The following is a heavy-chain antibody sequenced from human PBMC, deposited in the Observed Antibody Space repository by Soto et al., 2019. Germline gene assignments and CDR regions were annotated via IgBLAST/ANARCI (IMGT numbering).Heavy chain of an antibody. D-gene: IGHD7-27*01. CDR1: GGSISSGGYY. Sequence: QVQLQESGPGLVKPSQTLSLTGTFSGGSISSGGYYWSWIRQHPGKSLEWIGYIYYSGSTYYNPSLKSRVTISVDTSKNQFSLKLSSVTAADTAVYYCARDTGDWGLTWGQGTLVTVSS. CDR2: IYYSGST. J-gene: IGHJ4*02. CDR3: ARDTGDWGLT. V-gene: IGHV4-31*03.